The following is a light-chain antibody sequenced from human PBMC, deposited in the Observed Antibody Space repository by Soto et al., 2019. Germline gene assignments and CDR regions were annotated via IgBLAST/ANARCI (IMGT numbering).Light chain of an antibody. J-gene: IGLJ1*01. Sequence: QSVLTQPASVSGSPGQSITISCTGTSSDVGGYKYVSWYQQHPDKAPKLIIYDVTNRPSGISNRFSGPKSGNTASLTISGLQAEDEADYYCSSYTSSSSYVFGTGTKVTVL. CDR1: SSDVGGYKY. CDR3: SSYTSSSSYV. CDR2: DVT. V-gene: IGLV2-14*01.